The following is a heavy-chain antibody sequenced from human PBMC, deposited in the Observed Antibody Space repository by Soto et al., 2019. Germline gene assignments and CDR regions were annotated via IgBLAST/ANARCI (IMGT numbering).Heavy chain of an antibody. CDR1: GFTFDRHA. J-gene: IGHJ3*01. D-gene: IGHD1-26*01. CDR2: TRWSDGNI. V-gene: IGHV3-9*01. Sequence: EVQLLESGGGLAQPGTSLRLSCAASGFTFDRHAMHWVRQAPGKGLEWVSGTRWSDGNIAYAASVKGRFTISRDNGNNSNALQMERLRTEDTALDYCAEDIVLGNRGGYPDALDGWGQGTMVTVSP. CDR3: AEDIVLGNRGGYPDALDG.